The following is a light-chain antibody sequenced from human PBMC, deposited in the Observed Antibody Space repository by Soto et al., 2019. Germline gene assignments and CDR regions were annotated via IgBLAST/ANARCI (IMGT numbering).Light chain of an antibody. Sequence: DIQMTQSPSTLSASVGERVTITCRASESINDWSAWYQQKPGRAHNLIIFRASTLQNWVPSRFCGSGCGTEYSCTVRSFWSDDCGAYFWQGHKIYCTFGQGT. CDR1: ESINDW. J-gene: IGKJ2*02. V-gene: IGKV1-5*03. CDR3: QGHKIYCT. CDR2: RAS.